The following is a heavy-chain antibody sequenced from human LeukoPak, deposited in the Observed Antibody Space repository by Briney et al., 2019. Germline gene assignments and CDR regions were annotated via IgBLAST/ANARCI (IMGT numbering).Heavy chain of an antibody. Sequence: SVTVSCKASGSTFTGNYMHWVRQAPGQGLEWMGWINPNSGVTNYAQKFQGRVTLTEVTSISTAYMELNSLRSDDTAVYFCAREWNHKNYFDYWGQGTLVTV. CDR2: INPNSGVT. CDR3: AREWNHKNYFDY. J-gene: IGHJ4*02. V-gene: IGHV1-2*02. D-gene: IGHD1-14*01. CDR1: GSTFTGNY.